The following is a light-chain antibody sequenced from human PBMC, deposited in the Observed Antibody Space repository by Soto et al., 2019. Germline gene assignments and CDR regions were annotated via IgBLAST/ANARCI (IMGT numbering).Light chain of an antibody. CDR1: SNTIGGYNV. CDR3: GSYVGATTYV. J-gene: IGLJ1*01. V-gene: IGLV2-23*01. Sequence: QSALTQPASVSGSPGQSITISCTGSSNTIGGYNVVSWYQQHPGKAPKVIIYEGIKRPSGVSNRFSGAISGSTASLTISGLQAEDEADYYCGSYVGATTYVFGSGTKLTVL. CDR2: EGI.